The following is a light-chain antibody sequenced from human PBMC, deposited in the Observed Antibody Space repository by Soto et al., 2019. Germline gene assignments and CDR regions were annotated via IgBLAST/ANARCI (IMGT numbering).Light chain of an antibody. V-gene: IGLV1-47*01. CDR2: RNN. J-gene: IGLJ3*02. CDR3: AAWDDSLTV. Sequence: QSVLTQPPSASGTPGQRVTISCYASSSNIGSNYVYWYQQLPGTAPKLLIYRNNQRPSGVPDRFSGSKSGTSASLAISGLRSEDEADYYCAAWDDSLTVFGGGTKLTVL. CDR1: SSNIGSNY.